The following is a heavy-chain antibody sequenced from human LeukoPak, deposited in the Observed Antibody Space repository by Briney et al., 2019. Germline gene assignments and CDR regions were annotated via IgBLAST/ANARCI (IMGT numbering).Heavy chain of an antibody. J-gene: IGHJ4*02. D-gene: IGHD4-17*01. Sequence: ASVKVSCKASGYTFTSYGISWVRQAPGQGLEWMGWISAYNGNTNYAQKLQGRVTMTTDTSTSTAYMELRSLRSDDTAVYYCARDRGWYGDYETFDCWGQGTLVTVSS. CDR2: ISAYNGNT. CDR1: GYTFTSYG. CDR3: ARDRGWYGDYETFDC. V-gene: IGHV1-18*01.